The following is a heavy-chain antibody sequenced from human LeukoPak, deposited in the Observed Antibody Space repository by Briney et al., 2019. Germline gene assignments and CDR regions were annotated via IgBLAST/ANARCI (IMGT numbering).Heavy chain of an antibody. Sequence: GGSLRLSCAASGLAFSRYAMSWVRQAPGKGLEWVSAISGRGGSTYYADAVKGRFTISRDKSKSTLYLQMCSLRAEDTAVYYCAKVRLDIVVVPAAYYYYYGRDVWGQGTTVTVSS. D-gene: IGHD2-2*01. CDR2: ISGRGGST. CDR3: AKVRLDIVVVPAAYYYYYGRDV. V-gene: IGHV3-23*01. CDR1: GLAFSRYA. J-gene: IGHJ6*02.